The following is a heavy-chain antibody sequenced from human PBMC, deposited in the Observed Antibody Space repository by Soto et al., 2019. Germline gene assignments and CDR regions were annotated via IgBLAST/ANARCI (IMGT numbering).Heavy chain of an antibody. CDR3: ARRIRGGSYYNDYYYGMDV. CDR1: GGSISSYY. V-gene: IGHV4-59*08. J-gene: IGHJ6*02. Sequence: SETLSLTCTVSGGSISSYYWSWIRQPPGKGLEWIGYIYYSGSTNYNPSLKSRVTISVDTSKNQFSLKLSSVTAADTAVYYCARRIRGGSYYNDYYYGMDVWGQGTTVTVSS. D-gene: IGHD1-26*01. CDR2: IYYSGST.